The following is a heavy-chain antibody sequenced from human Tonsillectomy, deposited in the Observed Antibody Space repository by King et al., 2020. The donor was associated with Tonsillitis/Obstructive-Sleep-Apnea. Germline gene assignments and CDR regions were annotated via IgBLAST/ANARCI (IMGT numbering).Heavy chain of an antibody. Sequence: QLVQSGAEVKKPGASVKISCKASGYTFTRNDIHWVRQAPGQGLEWMGIINPSDGKTTYAQDFQGRVTMTSDTSTSTVNMELNSLRSADTAVYYCVRDDKDGRHLDYWGQGSLVTVSS. V-gene: IGHV1-46*01. CDR3: VRDDKDGRHLDY. CDR1: GYTFTRND. D-gene: IGHD2-15*01. CDR2: INPSDGKT. J-gene: IGHJ4*02.